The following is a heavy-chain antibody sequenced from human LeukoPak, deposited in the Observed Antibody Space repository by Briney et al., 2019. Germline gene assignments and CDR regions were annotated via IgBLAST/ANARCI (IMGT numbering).Heavy chain of an antibody. CDR2: INWSGGST. CDR1: GFAFDEHG. J-gene: IGHJ6*03. Sequence: PGGSLRLSCTASGFAFDEHGMSWVRQVPGKGLEWVSGINWSGGSTGYADPLRGRFTISRDNAKNSLYLQMDSLRAEDTAVYYCAKDLFSGSGRAGNMDVWGKGTTVTVSS. V-gene: IGHV3-20*04. CDR3: AKDLFSGSGRAGNMDV. D-gene: IGHD3-10*01.